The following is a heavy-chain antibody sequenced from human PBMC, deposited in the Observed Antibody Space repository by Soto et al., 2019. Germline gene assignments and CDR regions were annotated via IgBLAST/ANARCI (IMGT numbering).Heavy chain of an antibody. CDR3: ARDLSFRQPVNWFDP. CDR2: INPSGGST. CDR1: GYTFTSYY. D-gene: IGHD3-16*02. Sequence: PSVKVSCKASGYTFTSYYMHWVRQAPGQGLEWMGIINPSGGSTSYAQKFQGRVTMTRDTSTSTVYMELSSLRSEDTAVYYCARDLSFRQPVNWFDPWGQGTLVTVSS. J-gene: IGHJ5*02. V-gene: IGHV1-46*03.